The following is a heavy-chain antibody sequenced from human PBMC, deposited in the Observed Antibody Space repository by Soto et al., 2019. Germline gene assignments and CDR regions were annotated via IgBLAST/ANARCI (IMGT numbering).Heavy chain of an antibody. J-gene: IGHJ2*01. CDR2: IYHSGST. D-gene: IGHD2-21*02. CDR3: ARENAYCGGDCFPWYFNL. CDR1: GGSISSGGYS. V-gene: IGHV4-30-2*01. Sequence: QLQLQESGSGLVKPSQTLSLTCAVSGGSISSGGYSWSWIRQPPGKGLEWIGYIYHSGSTYYNPSLKSRVTISVDRSKNQSSLKLSSVTAADTAVYYCARENAYCGGDCFPWYFNLWGRGTLVTVSS.